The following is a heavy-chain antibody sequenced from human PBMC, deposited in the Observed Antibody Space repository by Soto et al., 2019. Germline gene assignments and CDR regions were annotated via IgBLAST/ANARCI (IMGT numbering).Heavy chain of an antibody. CDR3: ARRHGPFDF. CDR1: GGSISSYY. J-gene: IGHJ4*02. Sequence: SETLCLTCTVSGGSISSYYWSWIRQPPGKGLEWIGYIYYSGSTSYNPSLKSRVTISVDTSKNRFSLKLSSVTAADTAVYYCARRHGPFDFWGQGTLVTVS. V-gene: IGHV4-59*01. CDR2: IYYSGST.